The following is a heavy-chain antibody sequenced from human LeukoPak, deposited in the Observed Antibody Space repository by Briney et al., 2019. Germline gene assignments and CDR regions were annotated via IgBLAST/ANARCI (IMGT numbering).Heavy chain of an antibody. CDR2: ISGTYDTT. D-gene: IGHD5-24*01. J-gene: IGHJ4*02. CDR3: AKSLGVGGYTRYKGFDQ. V-gene: IGHV3-23*01. CDR1: GFTFSSYA. Sequence: QSGGSLRLSCAASGFTFSSYALSWVRQAPGKGLEYVSTISGTYDTTFYADSVKGRFTISRDNSKNTLHLQMNSLRAEDTAVYYCAKSLGVGGYTRYKGFDQWGQGTLVTVSS.